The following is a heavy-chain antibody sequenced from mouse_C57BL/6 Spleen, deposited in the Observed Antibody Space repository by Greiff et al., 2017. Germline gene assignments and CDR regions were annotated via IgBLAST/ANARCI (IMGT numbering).Heavy chain of an antibody. CDR2: ISDGGSYT. CDR3: ARGLTGDYYAMDY. CDR1: GFTFSSYA. D-gene: IGHD4-1*01. Sequence: EVNVVEPGGGLVKPGGSLKLSCAASGFTFSSYAMSWVRQTPEKRLEWVATISDGGSYTYYPDNVKGRFTISRDNAKNNLYLQMSHLKSEDTAMYYCARGLTGDYYAMDYWGQGTSVTVSS. J-gene: IGHJ4*01. V-gene: IGHV5-4*03.